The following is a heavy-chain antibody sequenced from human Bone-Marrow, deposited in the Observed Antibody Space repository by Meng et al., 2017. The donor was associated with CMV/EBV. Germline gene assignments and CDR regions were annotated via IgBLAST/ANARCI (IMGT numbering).Heavy chain of an antibody. D-gene: IGHD3-10*01. CDR1: GYTFTSYD. CDR3: ARDMTSTWYGGSDS. V-gene: IGHV1-8*01. Sequence: ASVKVSCKASGYTFTSYDINWVRQATGQGLEWMGWMNPNSGNTGYAQKFQGRVTMTRNTSISTAYMELSSLRSDDTAMYYCARDMTSTWYGGSDSWGQGTLVTVSS. J-gene: IGHJ4*02. CDR2: MNPNSGNT.